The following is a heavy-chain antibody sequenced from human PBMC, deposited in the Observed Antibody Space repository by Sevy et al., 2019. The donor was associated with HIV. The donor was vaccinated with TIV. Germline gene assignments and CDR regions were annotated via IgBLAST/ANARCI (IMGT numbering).Heavy chain of an antibody. CDR3: ARDPSPGITAIQDY. J-gene: IGHJ4*02. CDR2: INSRSTYI. D-gene: IGHD2-21*02. Sequence: GGSLRLSCTASGFTFSSFSMSWVRQAPGKGLEWVASINSRSTYIYHADPVKGRFTISRDNAKNSLDLQMNSLRAEDTAVYYCARDPSPGITAIQDYWGPGTLVTVSS. CDR1: GFTFSSFS. V-gene: IGHV3-21*01.